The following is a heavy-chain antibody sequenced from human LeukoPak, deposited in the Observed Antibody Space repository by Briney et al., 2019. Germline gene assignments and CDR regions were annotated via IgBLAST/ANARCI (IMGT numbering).Heavy chain of an antibody. J-gene: IGHJ4*02. CDR3: ARDKGAPFDY. CDR2: ISSSSSYI. Sequence: GGSLRLSCAASGFTFSSYAMSWVRQAPGKGLEWVSSISSSSSYIYYADSVKGRFTISRDNAKNSLYLQMNSLRAEDTAVYYCARDKGAPFDYWGQGTLVTVSS. D-gene: IGHD1-26*01. V-gene: IGHV3-21*01. CDR1: GFTFSSYA.